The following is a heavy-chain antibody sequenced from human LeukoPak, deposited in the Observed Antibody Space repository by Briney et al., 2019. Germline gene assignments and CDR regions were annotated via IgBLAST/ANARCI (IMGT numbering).Heavy chain of an antibody. D-gene: IGHD3-22*01. CDR1: GGSFSGYY. CDR2: INHSGST. V-gene: IGHV4-34*01. CDR3: ARGPYYYDSSGYTIYFDY. Sequence: SETLSLTCAVYGGSFSGYYWSWIRQPPGKGLEWIGEINHSGSTNYNPSLKSRVTISVDTSKNQFSLKLSSVTAADTAVYYCARGPYYYDSSGYTIYFDYWGQGTLVTVSS. J-gene: IGHJ4*02.